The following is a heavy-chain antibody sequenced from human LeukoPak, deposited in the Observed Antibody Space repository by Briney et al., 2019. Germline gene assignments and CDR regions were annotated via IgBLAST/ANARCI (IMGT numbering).Heavy chain of an antibody. CDR3: ARVDSGRYYGHDY. J-gene: IGHJ4*02. V-gene: IGHV1-18*01. Sequence: GASVKLSCKASGYTLTNYDISWVREAPGQGLEWRGWISVYNGNTKYAQKFQGRVSMTTDTHTNTAYMELRSLRSDDTAMYYCARVDSGRYYGHDYWGQGTLVTVTS. D-gene: IGHD1-26*01. CDR1: GYTLTNYD. CDR2: ISVYNGNT.